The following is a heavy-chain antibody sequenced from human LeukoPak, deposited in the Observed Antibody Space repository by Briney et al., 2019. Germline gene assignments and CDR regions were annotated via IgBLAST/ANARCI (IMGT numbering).Heavy chain of an antibody. Sequence: VASVKVSCKASGYTFTSYYMHWVRQAPGQGLEWMGYMNPNSGNTGRAQKFQGRVTITINASISTAYMELSSLRSEDTAVYYCARRGGYSGYGPFDYWGQGTLVTVSS. V-gene: IGHV1-8*03. D-gene: IGHD5-12*01. CDR2: MNPNSGNT. CDR1: GYTFTSYY. J-gene: IGHJ4*02. CDR3: ARRGGYSGYGPFDY.